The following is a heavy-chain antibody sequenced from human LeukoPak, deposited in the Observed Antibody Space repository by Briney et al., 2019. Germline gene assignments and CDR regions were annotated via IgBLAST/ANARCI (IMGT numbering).Heavy chain of an antibody. CDR3: ARVFRMIIVTEMGY. Sequence: ASVKVSCKASGYNFSDYYMRWVRQAPGQGLEWMGIINPSGGSPSYAQKFQGRVTMTRDMSTSTVYMDLSSLRSEDTAVYYCARVFRMIIVTEMGYWGQGTPVTVSS. CDR1: GYNFSDYY. J-gene: IGHJ4*02. V-gene: IGHV1-46*01. CDR2: INPSGGSP. D-gene: IGHD3-22*01.